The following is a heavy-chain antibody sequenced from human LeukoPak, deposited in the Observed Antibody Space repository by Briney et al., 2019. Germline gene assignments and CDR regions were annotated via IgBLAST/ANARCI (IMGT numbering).Heavy chain of an antibody. Sequence: SQTLSLTCAISGDSVSTNNATWNWIRQSPSRGLEWLGRTYYKSKWHSDYAVSVKSRIILIPDTSKNQFSLKLSSVTAADTAVHYCARAVGVGRGTYFDLWGRGTLVTVSS. CDR2: TYYKSKWHS. J-gene: IGHJ2*01. CDR3: ARAVGVGRGTYFDL. CDR1: GDSVSTNNAT. D-gene: IGHD1-1*01. V-gene: IGHV6-1*01.